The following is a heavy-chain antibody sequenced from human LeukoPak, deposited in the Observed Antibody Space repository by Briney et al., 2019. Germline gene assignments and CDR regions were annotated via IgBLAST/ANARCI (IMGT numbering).Heavy chain of an antibody. Sequence: SETLSLTCTVSGGSISSSSCYWGWIRQPPGKGLEWIGSIYYTGSTYYNPSLTISVDTSKNQFSLKLSSVTAADTAVYYCARLHYGGNYGYYYYYMDVWGKGTTVTISS. CDR1: GGSISSSSCY. V-gene: IGHV4-39*01. D-gene: IGHD4-23*01. J-gene: IGHJ6*03. CDR2: IYYTGST. CDR3: ARLHYGGNYGYYYYYMDV.